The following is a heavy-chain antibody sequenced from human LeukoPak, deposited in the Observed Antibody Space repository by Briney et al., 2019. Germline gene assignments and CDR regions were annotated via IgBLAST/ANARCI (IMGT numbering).Heavy chain of an antibody. CDR1: GFTVSSNY. V-gene: IGHV3-53*05. D-gene: IGHD2-15*01. Sequence: TGGSLRLSCAASGFTVSSNYMSWVRQAPGKGLEWVSVIYSGGSTYYADSVKGRFTISRDNSKNTLYLQMNSLRAEDTAVYYCAKDGDCSGGSCYSGGVGWFDPWGQGTLVTVSS. J-gene: IGHJ5*02. CDR2: IYSGGST. CDR3: AKDGDCSGGSCYSGGVGWFDP.